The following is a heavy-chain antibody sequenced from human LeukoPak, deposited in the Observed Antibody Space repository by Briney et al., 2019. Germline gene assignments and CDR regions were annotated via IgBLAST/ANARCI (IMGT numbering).Heavy chain of an antibody. CDR2: INHSGST. CDR1: GGSFSGYY. CDR3: AREGYCSSTSCYEGESD. Sequence: SETLSLTCAVYGGSFSGYYWSWIRQPPGKGLEWIGEINHSGSTSYNPSLKSRVTISVDTSKNQFSLKLSSVTAADTAVYYCAREGYCSSTSCYEGESDWGQGTLVTVSS. J-gene: IGHJ4*02. V-gene: IGHV4-34*01. D-gene: IGHD2-2*01.